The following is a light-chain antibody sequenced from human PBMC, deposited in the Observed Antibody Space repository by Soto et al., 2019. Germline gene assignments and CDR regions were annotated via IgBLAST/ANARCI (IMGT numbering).Light chain of an antibody. J-gene: IGKJ1*01. CDR3: MQGTRWPSWT. CDR1: QSLVYSDGNTY. Sequence: DVVMTQSPLSLPVTLGQPASISCRSSQSLVYSDGNTYLNWFQQRPGQSPRRLIYKVSKRDSGVPDRFSGSGSGSDFTLKISGVEAEDVWVYYCMQGTRWPSWTFGQGTKVEIK. CDR2: KVS. V-gene: IGKV2-30*01.